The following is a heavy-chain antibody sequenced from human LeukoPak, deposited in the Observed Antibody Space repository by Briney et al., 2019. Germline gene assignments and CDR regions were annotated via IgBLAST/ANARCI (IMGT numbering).Heavy chain of an antibody. CDR3: ARRRYTYDPDDY. CDR1: GYTFTNYW. J-gene: IGHJ4*02. V-gene: IGHV5-51*01. D-gene: IGHD5-18*01. Sequence: GESLKISCKGSGYTFTNYWIGWVRQMPGKGLEWMGIIYPGDSDATYSPSFHGQVTISADKSISTAYLQWSSLKASDTAMYYCARRRYTYDPDDYWGQGTLVTVSS. CDR2: IYPGDSDA.